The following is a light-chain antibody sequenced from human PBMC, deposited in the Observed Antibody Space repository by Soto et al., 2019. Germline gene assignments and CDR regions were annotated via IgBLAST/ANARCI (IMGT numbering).Light chain of an antibody. Sequence: SYELTQPPSVSVSPGQTASITCSGAKLGDQYACWYQQKPGQSPVLVIYQDSKRPSGIPERFSGSNSGNTATLTISGTKAMDEADYYCQAWDSRTYVFGTGTKVTVL. CDR2: QDS. CDR1: KLGDQY. J-gene: IGLJ1*01. V-gene: IGLV3-1*01. CDR3: QAWDSRTYV.